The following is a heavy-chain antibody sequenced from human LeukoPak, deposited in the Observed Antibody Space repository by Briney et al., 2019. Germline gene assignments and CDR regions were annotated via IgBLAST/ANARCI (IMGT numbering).Heavy chain of an antibody. CDR2: IYYSGST. Sequence: SETLSLTCTVSGGSISSSTYYWGWIRQPPGKGLEWIGSIYYSGSTNYNPSLKSRVTISVDTSKNQFSLKLSSVTAADTAVYYCAKSSIPNGYWGQGTLVTVSS. CDR3: AKSSIPNGY. V-gene: IGHV4-39*07. CDR1: GGSISSSTYY. D-gene: IGHD1-1*01. J-gene: IGHJ4*02.